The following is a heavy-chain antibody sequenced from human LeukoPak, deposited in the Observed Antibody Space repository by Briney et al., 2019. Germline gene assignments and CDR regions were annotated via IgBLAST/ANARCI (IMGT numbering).Heavy chain of an antibody. J-gene: IGHJ5*02. Sequence: FQGRVTITRDTSASTAYMELSSLRSEDTAVYYCARGVDPWGQGTLVTVSS. V-gene: IGHV1-3*01. CDR3: ARGVDP.